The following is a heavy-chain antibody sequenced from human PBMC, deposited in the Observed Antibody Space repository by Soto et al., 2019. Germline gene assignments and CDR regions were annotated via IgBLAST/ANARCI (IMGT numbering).Heavy chain of an antibody. CDR2: IYHSGST. D-gene: IGHD6-13*01. CDR1: GGSISSGGYS. V-gene: IGHV4-30-2*01. J-gene: IGHJ4*02. Sequence: SETLSLTCAVSGGSISSGGYSWSWIRQPPGKGLEWIGYIYHSGSTYYNPSLKSRVTISVDRSKNQFSLKLGSVTAADTAVYYCARDGQQLVLGLDWGQGTLVTVSS. CDR3: ARDGQQLVLGLD.